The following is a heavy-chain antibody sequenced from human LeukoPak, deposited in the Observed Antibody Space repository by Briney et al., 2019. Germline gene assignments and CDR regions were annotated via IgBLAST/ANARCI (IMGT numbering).Heavy chain of an antibody. CDR3: ARLETSVTEHNWFDP. V-gene: IGHV4-39*01. CDR2: IGGSNYYRGST. D-gene: IGHD2-21*02. CDR1: GASISSSAYY. Sequence: SEPLSLTCTVSGASISSSAYYWGWIRQPPGKGLEWIGSIGGSNYYRGSTYYNPSLKSRVTIHVDTSKDQFSLKLSSVTAADTAVYYCARLETSVTEHNWFDPWGQGTLVTVSS. J-gene: IGHJ5*02.